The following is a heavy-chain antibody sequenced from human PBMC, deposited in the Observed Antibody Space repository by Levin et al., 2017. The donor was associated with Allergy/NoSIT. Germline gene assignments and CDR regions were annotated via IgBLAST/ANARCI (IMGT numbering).Heavy chain of an antibody. CDR1: GFTFSSYW. D-gene: IGHD1-26*01. J-gene: IGHJ4*02. Sequence: PGGSLRLSCAASGFTFSSYWMSWVRQAPGKGLEWVANIKQDGSEKYYVDSVKGRFTISRDNAKNSLYLQMNSLRAEDTAVYYCASERGLGWGWEPTQWFGYWGQGTLVTVSS. CDR2: IKQDGSEK. CDR3: ASERGLGWGWEPTQWFGY. V-gene: IGHV3-7*01.